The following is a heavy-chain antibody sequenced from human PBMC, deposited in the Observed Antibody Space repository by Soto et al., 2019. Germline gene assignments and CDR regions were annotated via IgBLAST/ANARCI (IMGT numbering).Heavy chain of an antibody. Sequence: WETLSVTCTVSGGSFKSGSYSWSWIRQPPGKGLEWIGYVYHTGRTSYNPSLKSRVSISMDTSKNQFSLNLDSVTAADTAVYFCARDFAYFDSWGQGTLVTVSS. CDR2: VYHTGRT. CDR3: ARDFAYFDS. J-gene: IGHJ4*02. CDR1: GGSFKSGSYS. D-gene: IGHD3-3*01. V-gene: IGHV4-61*01.